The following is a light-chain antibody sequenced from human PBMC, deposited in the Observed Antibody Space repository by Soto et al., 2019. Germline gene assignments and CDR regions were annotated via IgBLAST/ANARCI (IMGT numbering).Light chain of an antibody. Sequence: VLTQSPDSLSLSPGERATLFCRSNQYISTKLAWYQQKPGRAPRLLFSGASSRVTDTPDRFSGSGSGTDFTLIISGVEAEDFAIYYCQQYGASPWTFGQGTRVDLK. J-gene: IGKJ1*01. CDR2: GAS. CDR1: QYISTK. V-gene: IGKV3-20*01. CDR3: QQYGASPWT.